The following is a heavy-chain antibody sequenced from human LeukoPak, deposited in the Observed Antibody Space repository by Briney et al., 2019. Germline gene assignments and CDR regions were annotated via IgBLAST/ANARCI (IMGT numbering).Heavy chain of an antibody. D-gene: IGHD3-10*01. Sequence: GSPRLSCAASGFNFSSYLMTWVRQPPGKGVELIGEINHSRSTSYNPSVKSRVAISLDPSKNQFSLKLRAVTAADTVVYCCARHRSGLLWFGGLPYYFHYWGQGTLVTVSS. CDR2: INHSRST. V-gene: IGHV4-34*01. CDR1: GFNFSSYL. J-gene: IGHJ4*02. CDR3: ARHRSGLLWFGGLPYYFHY.